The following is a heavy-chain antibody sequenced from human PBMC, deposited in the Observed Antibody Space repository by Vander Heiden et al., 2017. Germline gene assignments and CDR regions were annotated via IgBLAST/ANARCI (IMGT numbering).Heavy chain of an antibody. D-gene: IGHD3-9*01. CDR2: ISPYNAYT. J-gene: IGHJ4*02. V-gene: IGHV1-18*01. Sequence: QVHLVQSGAEVKTPVASVKVPCKPSGYTFITYALRWVRQAPGQGLEWMGWISPYNAYTNFAQKFQGRVTMTTDTSTATAYMELRSLRSDDTAVYYCAKEPDILTGFFDYWGQGTVVTVSS. CDR3: AKEPDILTGFFDY. CDR1: GYTFITYA.